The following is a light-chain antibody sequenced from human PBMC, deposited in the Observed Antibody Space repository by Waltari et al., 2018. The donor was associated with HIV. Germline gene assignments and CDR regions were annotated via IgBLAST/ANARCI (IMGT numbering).Light chain of an antibody. CDR1: SCVVGGYNL. J-gene: IGLJ2*01. CDR2: EGS. Sequence: QSALTHPASVSVSPGQWLNLSCTGSSCVVGGYNLSSWYQHNPGKAPELMIYEGSKRPSGVSNRFSGSKSGNTASRTISGRQAEDESHYYCCSYAGSFVVFGGGTKLTVL. CDR3: CSYAGSFVV. V-gene: IGLV2-23*01.